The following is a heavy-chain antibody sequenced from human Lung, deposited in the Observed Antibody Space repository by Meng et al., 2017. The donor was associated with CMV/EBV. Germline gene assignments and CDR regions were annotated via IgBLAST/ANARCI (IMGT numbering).Heavy chain of an antibody. V-gene: IGHV3-30-3*01. J-gene: IGHJ4*02. Sequence: GESLKISCTASGFTFPTYSLHWVRQAPGKGLEWVAVISYDGSNKYYADSVKGRFTISRDNSKNKMYFQMNSLKTEDTSVYYCARDSEGSNGSGRSPYYFDFXGRGXLVTFSS. D-gene: IGHD2-8*01. CDR2: ISYDGSNK. CDR3: ARDSEGSNGSGRSPYYFDF. CDR1: GFTFPTYS.